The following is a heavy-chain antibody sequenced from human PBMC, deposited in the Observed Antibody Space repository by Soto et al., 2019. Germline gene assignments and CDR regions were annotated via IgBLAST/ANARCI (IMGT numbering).Heavy chain of an antibody. CDR1: GGSFSGYY. D-gene: IGHD6-13*01. J-gene: IGHJ4*02. Sequence: ETLSLTCAVYGGSFSGYYWSWIRQPPGKGLEWIGEINHSGSTNYNPSLKSRVTISVDTSKNHFSLKLSSVSAADTAVYYCARERRVVGGYSASWYDYFDYWAQGTLVTVSS. V-gene: IGHV4-34*01. CDR2: INHSGST. CDR3: ARERRVVGGYSASWYDYFDY.